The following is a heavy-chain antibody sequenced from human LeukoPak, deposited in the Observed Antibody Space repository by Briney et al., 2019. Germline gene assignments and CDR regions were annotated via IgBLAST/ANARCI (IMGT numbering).Heavy chain of an antibody. J-gene: IGHJ4*02. CDR1: GFTFSSYS. D-gene: IGHD6-13*01. CDR3: ERGSSSCYVFDY. Sequence: GRSLRLSWAASGFTFSSYSMNWVRQAPGKGLEWGSSISSSGSYIYYADSVKGRFTLSRDNSQKSLCLQVDTQRAAHTSLYYCERGSSSCYVFDYWGQGTLVTVSS. CDR2: ISSSGSYI. V-gene: IGHV3-21*01.